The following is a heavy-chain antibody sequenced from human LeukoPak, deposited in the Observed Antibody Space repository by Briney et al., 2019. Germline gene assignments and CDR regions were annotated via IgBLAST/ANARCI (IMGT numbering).Heavy chain of an antibody. J-gene: IGHJ4*02. Sequence: GGSPRLSCAVSAFSINRYWMSWVRQAPGKGLEWVASTPEDEHGTFYVDSVQGRFTVSRDNARNSLHLQMNSLRVEDTAVYFCACLDTRSARPGEASNYWGQGTLVTVSS. V-gene: IGHV3-7*01. CDR1: AFSINRYW. CDR3: ACLDTRSARPGEASNY. CDR2: TPEDEHGT. D-gene: IGHD6-6*01.